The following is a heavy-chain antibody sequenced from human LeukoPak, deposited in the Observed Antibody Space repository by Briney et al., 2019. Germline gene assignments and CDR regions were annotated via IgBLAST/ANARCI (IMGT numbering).Heavy chain of an antibody. CDR3: ARVADSGYDHPWLVLVGTGNRKDY. D-gene: IGHD5-12*01. V-gene: IGHV3-30*02. CDR1: GFTFSSYG. CDR2: IRYDGSNK. Sequence: GGSLRLSCAASGFTFSSYGMHWVRQAPGKGLEWVAFIRYDGSNKYYSDSVKGRFTISRDNSKNTLYLQMNSLRAEDTAVYYCARVADSGYDHPWLVLVGTGNRKDYWGQGTLVTVSS. J-gene: IGHJ4*02.